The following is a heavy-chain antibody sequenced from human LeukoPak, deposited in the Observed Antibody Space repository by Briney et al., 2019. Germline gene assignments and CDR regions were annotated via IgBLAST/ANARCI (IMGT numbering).Heavy chain of an antibody. CDR1: GFKFSDYA. CDR3: AREGYGGSGYFDY. CDR2: ISYDGSTK. D-gene: IGHD4-23*01. Sequence: GRSLRRSCAASGFKFSDYALHWVRQAPGKGLEWVAIISYDGSTKFYADSVKGRFTISRDNSKNTVDVQMNRLRGEDTAVYYCAREGYGGSGYFDYWGQGTLVTVSS. J-gene: IGHJ4*02. V-gene: IGHV3-30-3*01.